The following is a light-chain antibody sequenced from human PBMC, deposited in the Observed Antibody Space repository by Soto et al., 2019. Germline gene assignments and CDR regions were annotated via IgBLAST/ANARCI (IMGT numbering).Light chain of an antibody. Sequence: EIVLTQSPATLSLSPGERATLSCRASQSVSSYLAWYQQKPGQAPRLLIYDTSNRATGITARFSGSGSGTDFTLTISSLEPEDFAVYYCQQRSSWPLTFGGGTKVDIK. CDR3: QQRSSWPLT. CDR2: DTS. V-gene: IGKV3-11*01. CDR1: QSVSSY. J-gene: IGKJ4*01.